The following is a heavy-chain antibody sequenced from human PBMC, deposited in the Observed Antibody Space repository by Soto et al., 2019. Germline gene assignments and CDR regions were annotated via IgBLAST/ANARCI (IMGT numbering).Heavy chain of an antibody. CDR1: GSTFPGSY. V-gene: IGHV1-69*06. CDR3: ARDMTRTVVPYFEF. CDR2: IIPISGAA. D-gene: IGHD1-7*01. Sequence: SATVSFTGSGSTFPGSYMHLVRQTPGQGLEWMGRIIPISGAANYAQKFQGRVTITADKSTSTSYMELSSLRSEDTAGYDCARDMTRTVVPYFEFWGPGTRVRVSA. J-gene: IGHJ4*02.